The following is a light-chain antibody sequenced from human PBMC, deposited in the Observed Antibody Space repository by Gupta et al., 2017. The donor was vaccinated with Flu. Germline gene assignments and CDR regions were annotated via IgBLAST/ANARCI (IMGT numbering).Light chain of an antibody. CDR3: QSYDSVTRDVG. Sequence: NFMLPQPHSVPESPGKTVTISCTRSTGSIATNYVQWYQQRPGSSPTTVIYEDNQRPSEVPDRFSGGVDSATKAASHTISERKTEDEDDYCGQSYDSVTRDVGFGGGTRLTVI. CDR2: EDN. J-gene: IGLJ2*01. CDR1: TGSIATNY. V-gene: IGLV6-57*01.